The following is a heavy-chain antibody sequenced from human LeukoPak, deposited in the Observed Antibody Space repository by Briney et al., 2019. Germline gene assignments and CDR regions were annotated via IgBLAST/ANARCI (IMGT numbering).Heavy chain of an antibody. V-gene: IGHV3-23*01. CDR3: AKGDDYGGIRERD. CDR1: GFTFSSYA. Sequence: GGSLRLSCAASGFTFSSYAMSWVRQAPGKGLEWVSGIIGSGGSTYYADSVKGRFTISRDNSKNTLFLQMNSLRDEDTAVYYCAKGDDYGGIRERDWGQGTLVTVSS. CDR2: IIGSGGST. D-gene: IGHD4-23*01. J-gene: IGHJ4*02.